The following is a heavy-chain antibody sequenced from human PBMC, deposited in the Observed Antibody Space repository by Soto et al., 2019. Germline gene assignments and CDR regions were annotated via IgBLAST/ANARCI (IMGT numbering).Heavy chain of an antibody. CDR3: ARDRRYDYVWGSYRYDAFDI. CDR2: ISAYNGNT. CDR1: GYTFTNFG. J-gene: IGHJ3*02. V-gene: IGHV1-18*01. D-gene: IGHD3-16*02. Sequence: ASVKVSCKASGYTFTNFGISWVRQAPGQGLEWMGWISAYNGNTNYAQKLQGRVTMTTDTSTSTAYIELRSLRSDDTAVYYCARDRRYDYVWGSYRYDAFDIWG.